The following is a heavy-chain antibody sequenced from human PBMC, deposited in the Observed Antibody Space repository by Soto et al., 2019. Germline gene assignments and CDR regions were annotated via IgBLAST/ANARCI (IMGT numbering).Heavy chain of an antibody. V-gene: IGHV1-69*01. D-gene: IGHD3-16*02. CDR3: ARTTYLHDYVWGSYRYTEGYGMDV. CDR2: IIPIFGTA. CDR1: GGTFSSYA. Sequence: QVQLVQSGAEVKKPGSSVKVSCKASGGTFSSYAISWVRQAPGQGLEWMGGIIPIFGTANYAQKFQGRVTITADESTSTAYMELSSLRSEDTAVYYCARTTYLHDYVWGSYRYTEGYGMDVWGQGTTVTVSS. J-gene: IGHJ6*02.